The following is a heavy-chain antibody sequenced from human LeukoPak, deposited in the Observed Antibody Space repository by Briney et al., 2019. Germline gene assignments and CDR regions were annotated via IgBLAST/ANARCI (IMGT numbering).Heavy chain of an antibody. D-gene: IGHD3-10*01. CDR3: ARGKDYYYYYYMDV. J-gene: IGHJ6*03. CDR1: GGTFSSYA. V-gene: IGHV1-69*05. CDR2: IIPIFGTA. Sequence: SVKVSCKASGGTFSSYAISWVRQAPGQGLEWMGGIIPIFGTANYAQKFQGRVMITTDESTSTAYMELSSLRSEDTAVYYCARGKDYYYYYYMDVWGKGTTVTVSS.